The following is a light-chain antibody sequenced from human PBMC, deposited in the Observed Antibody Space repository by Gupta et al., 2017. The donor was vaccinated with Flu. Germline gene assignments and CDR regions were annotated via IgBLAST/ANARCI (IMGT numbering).Light chain of an antibody. CDR3: QQYDTSPLT. CDR2: GAS. V-gene: IGKV3-20*01. J-gene: IGKJ3*01. CDR1: QSISSSY. Sequence: EIVLTQSPGTLSLSPGERATLSCRASQSISSSYLAWYRQKPGQAPRLLIHGASSRFAGIPDRFSGSGSGTDFTLTISGLEPEDFAVYFCQQYDTSPLTFGPGTKVEI.